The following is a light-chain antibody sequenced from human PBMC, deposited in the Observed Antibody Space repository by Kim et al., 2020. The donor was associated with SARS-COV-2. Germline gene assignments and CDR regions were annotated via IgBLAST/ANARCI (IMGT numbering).Light chain of an antibody. Sequence: DIQLTQSPSAMSTSVGDRVTITCRASQGISKYLAWFQQKPGKVPKRLIYAASSLHSGVPSRFSGGVSGTEFTLIISSLQPEDLATYYCLQHHSYPRTFGRGTKVDIK. CDR2: AAS. CDR3: LQHHSYPRT. CDR1: QGISKY. V-gene: IGKV1-17*03. J-gene: IGKJ1*01.